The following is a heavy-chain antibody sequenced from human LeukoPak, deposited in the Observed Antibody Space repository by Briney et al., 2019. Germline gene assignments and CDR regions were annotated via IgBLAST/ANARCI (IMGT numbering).Heavy chain of an antibody. CDR2: MNPNSGNT. Sequence: ASVKVSCKASGYTFTSYDINWVRQATGQGLEWMGWMNPNSGNTGYAQKFQGRVTITRNTSISTAYMELSRLRSEDTAVYYCARGPSNYYYMDVWGKGTTVTVSS. CDR3: ARGPSNYYYMDV. V-gene: IGHV1-8*03. J-gene: IGHJ6*03. CDR1: GYTFTSYD.